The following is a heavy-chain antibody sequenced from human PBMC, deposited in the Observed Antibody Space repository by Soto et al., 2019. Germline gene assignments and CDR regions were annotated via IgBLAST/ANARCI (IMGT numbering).Heavy chain of an antibody. J-gene: IGHJ6*03. Sequence: GASVEVSCEASGYTFTSCDINWVRQATGQGLEWMGWMNPNSGNTGYAQKFQGRVTMTRNTSISTAYMELSSLRSEDTAVYYCARAPTYYDFWSGYYSAYYYYYYMDVWGKGTTVTVSS. CDR3: ARAPTYYDFWSGYYSAYYYYYYMDV. D-gene: IGHD3-3*01. V-gene: IGHV1-8*01. CDR2: MNPNSGNT. CDR1: GYTFTSCD.